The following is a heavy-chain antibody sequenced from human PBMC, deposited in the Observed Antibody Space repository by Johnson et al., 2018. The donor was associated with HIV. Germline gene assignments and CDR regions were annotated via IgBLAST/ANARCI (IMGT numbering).Heavy chain of an antibody. J-gene: IGHJ3*02. CDR3: AKVLGEMATFDAFDI. Sequence: VQLVESGGGLVQPGGSLRLSCAASGFTFSSYDMHWVRQATGKGLEWVSAIGTAGATYYPGSVKGRFTISRENAKNSLYLQLNSLRAEDTALYYCAKVLGEMATFDAFDIWGQGAMVTVSS. D-gene: IGHD5-24*01. CDR2: IGTAGAT. V-gene: IGHV3-13*01. CDR1: GFTFSSYD.